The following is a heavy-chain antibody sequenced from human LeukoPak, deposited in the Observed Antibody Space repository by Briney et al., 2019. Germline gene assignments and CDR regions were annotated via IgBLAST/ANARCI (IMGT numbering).Heavy chain of an antibody. J-gene: IGHJ4*02. CDR1: GFTFSSYS. V-gene: IGHV3-30*03. Sequence: GGSLRLSCAASGFTFSSYSMNWVRQAPGKGLEWVAVVSWDGSNKYYADSVKGRFTISRDNSRNTLYLQMDSLRADDTAMYYCAPHFDVLPHLIDWGQGTLVTVSS. D-gene: IGHD3-9*01. CDR2: VSWDGSNK. CDR3: APHFDVLPHLID.